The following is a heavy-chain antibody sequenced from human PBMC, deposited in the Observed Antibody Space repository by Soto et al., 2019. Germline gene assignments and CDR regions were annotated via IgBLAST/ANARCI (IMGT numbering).Heavy chain of an antibody. V-gene: IGHV4-59*01. CDR1: CGSISSYY. D-gene: IGHD5-18*01. Sequence: SETLSLSCTVSCGSISSYYWRWIRPPPGKGLEWIGYIYYSGTTDYNPSLKSRVTISVDRSKNQFSLKLNSVTAADTAVYYCARHVDSTRAYSLDYWGQGTLVTVSS. J-gene: IGHJ4*02. CDR2: IYYSGTT. CDR3: ARHVDSTRAYSLDY.